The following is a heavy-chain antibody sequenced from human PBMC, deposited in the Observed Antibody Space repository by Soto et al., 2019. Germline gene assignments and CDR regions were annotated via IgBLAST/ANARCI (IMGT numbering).Heavy chain of an antibody. CDR1: GGTFSSYT. V-gene: IGHV1-69*08. J-gene: IGHJ4*02. CDR2: IIPILGIA. CDR3: ATDHYYGSGSPHFDY. Sequence: QVQLVQSGAEVKKPGSSVKVSCKASGGTFSSYTISWVRQAPGQGLEWMGRIIPILGIANYAQKFQGRVTITAEKSTSTAYRELSSLRSEDTAVYYCATDHYYGSGSPHFDYWGQGTLVTVSS. D-gene: IGHD3-10*01.